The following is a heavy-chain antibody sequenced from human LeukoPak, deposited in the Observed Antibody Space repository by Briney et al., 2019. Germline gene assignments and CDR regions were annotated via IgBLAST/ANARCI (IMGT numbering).Heavy chain of an antibody. CDR1: GGTFIRFT. D-gene: IGHD3-22*01. CDR2: ITPIFGTA. Sequence: SVKVSCKASGGTFIRFTISWVRQAPGQGFEWMGGITPIFGTANFAQKFQGRVSITADESTSTAFMELSSLRSEDTAVYYCAREWGLESSGYYYAYWGQGTLVTVSS. J-gene: IGHJ4*02. V-gene: IGHV1-69*13. CDR3: AREWGLESSGYYYAY.